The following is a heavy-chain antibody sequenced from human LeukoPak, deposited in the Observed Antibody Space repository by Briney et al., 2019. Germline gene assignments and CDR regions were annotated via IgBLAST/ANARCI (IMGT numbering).Heavy chain of an antibody. J-gene: IGHJ4*02. CDR2: INPNNGGT. D-gene: IGHD6-19*01. CDR1: VYTFTGYY. V-gene: IGHV1-2*02. CDR3: ARGQQWLAQDY. Sequence: GASVTVSCKASVYTFTGYYMHWVRQAPGQGLEWMGWINPNNGGTNYAQKFQGRVTMTRDTSISTAYMELSRLRSDDTAVYYCARGQQWLAQDYWGQGTLVTVSS.